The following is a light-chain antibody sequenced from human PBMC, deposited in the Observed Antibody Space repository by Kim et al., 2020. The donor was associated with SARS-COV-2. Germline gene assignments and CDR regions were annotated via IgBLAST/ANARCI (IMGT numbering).Light chain of an antibody. Sequence: PGKTGKKTCAGNNIGGKSVHWDQGKSGQAPVMVIYFDTERPSRTPDRFSGSNSGNAATLTISRVEAGDEADYYCQVWDSGSDHQVFGGGTQLTVL. V-gene: IGLV3-21*04. CDR1: NIGGKS. J-gene: IGLJ3*02. CDR3: QVWDSGSDHQV. CDR2: FDT.